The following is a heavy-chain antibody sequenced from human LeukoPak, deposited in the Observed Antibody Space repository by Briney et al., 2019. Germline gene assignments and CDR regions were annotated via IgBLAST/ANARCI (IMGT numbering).Heavy chain of an antibody. CDR2: INHSGST. V-gene: IGHV4-34*01. J-gene: IGHJ6*03. CDR3: ARLTVTTFDYYYYYYMDV. CDR1: GGSFSGYY. Sequence: PSETLSLTCAVYGGSFSGYYWSWIRQPPGKGLEWIGEINHSGSTNYNPSLKSRVTISVDTSKNQFSLKLSSVTAADTAVYYCARLTVTTFDYYYYYYMDVWGKGTTVTVSS. D-gene: IGHD4-17*01.